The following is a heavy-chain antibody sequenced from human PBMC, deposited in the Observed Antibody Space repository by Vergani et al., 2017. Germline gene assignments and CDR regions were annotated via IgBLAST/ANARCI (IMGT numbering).Heavy chain of an antibody. D-gene: IGHD2-15*01. CDR3: AKVGAAATRYFDY. J-gene: IGHJ4*02. CDR2: ISYDGSNK. Sequence: QVQLVESGGGVVQPGRSLRLSCAASGFTFSSYGMHWVRQAPGKGLEWVAVISYDGSNKYYADSVKGRFTISRDNSKNTLYLQMNSLRAEDTAVYYCAKVGAAATRYFDYWGQGTLVTVSS. CDR1: GFTFSSYG. V-gene: IGHV3-30*18.